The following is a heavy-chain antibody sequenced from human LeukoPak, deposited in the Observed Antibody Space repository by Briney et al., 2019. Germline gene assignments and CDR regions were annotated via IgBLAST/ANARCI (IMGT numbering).Heavy chain of an antibody. CDR1: GFTFSSYA. CDR2: IGGSGGST. Sequence: GGSLRLSYAASGFTFSSYAMSWVRQAPGKGLEWVSAIGGSGGSTYYADSVKGRFTISRDNSKNTLYLQMNSLRAEDTAVYYCAKEAGYSSGGSCPGRDSPVINWYFDLWGRGTLVTVSS. J-gene: IGHJ2*01. V-gene: IGHV3-23*01. CDR3: AKEAGYSSGGSCPGRDSPVINWYFDL. D-gene: IGHD2-15*01.